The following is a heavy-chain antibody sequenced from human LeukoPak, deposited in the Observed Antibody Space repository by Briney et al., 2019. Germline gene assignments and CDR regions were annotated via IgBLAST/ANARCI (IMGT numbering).Heavy chain of an antibody. V-gene: IGHV4-59*08. J-gene: IGHJ3*02. CDR1: GGSISSYY. CDR3: ARQKCTSASCLTKNAFDI. D-gene: IGHD2-2*01. Sequence: SETLSLTCTVSGGSISSYYYNWIRQPPGKGLEWIGYIYYSGITNYNPSLKSRVTMSVDTSKNQFSLDLSSVTAADTAVYYCARQKCTSASCLTKNAFDIWGQGTMVTVSS. CDR2: IYYSGIT.